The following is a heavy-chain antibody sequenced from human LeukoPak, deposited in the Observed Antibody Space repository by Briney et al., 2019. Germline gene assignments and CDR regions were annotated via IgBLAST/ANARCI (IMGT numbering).Heavy chain of an antibody. CDR1: EFTLSNYV. CDR3: VRRGGSDGWGAFDI. V-gene: IGHV3-23*01. Sequence: GGSLRLSCAASEFTLSNYVMKWVRQALRKGLEWVSSIRQSGDVTYYADSVKGRFTISRDNSKNTLSLQMNSLSREDTAIYYCVRRGGSDGWGAFDIWGQGTVVTVSS. CDR2: IRQSGDVT. J-gene: IGHJ3*02. D-gene: IGHD5-24*01.